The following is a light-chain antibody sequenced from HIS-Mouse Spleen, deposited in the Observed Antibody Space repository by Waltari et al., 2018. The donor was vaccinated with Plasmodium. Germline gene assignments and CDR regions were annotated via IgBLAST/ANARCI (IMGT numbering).Light chain of an antibody. CDR2: EGS. V-gene: IGLV2-23*01. Sequence: QSALTQPASVSGSPGQSITISCTGTSSDVGSYNLVSWSQQHPGKAPKLMIYEGSKRPSGVSNRFAGSKSGNTASLTISGLQAEDEADYYCCSYAGSSTNWVFGGGTKLTVL. CDR3: CSYAGSSTNWV. J-gene: IGLJ3*02. CDR1: SSDVGSYNL.